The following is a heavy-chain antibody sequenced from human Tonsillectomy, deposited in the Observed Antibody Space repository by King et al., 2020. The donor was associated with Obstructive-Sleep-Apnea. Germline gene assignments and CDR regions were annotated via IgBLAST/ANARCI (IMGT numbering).Heavy chain of an antibody. CDR1: GGSISSYY. D-gene: IGHD3-22*01. CDR2: ISYSGST. Sequence: QLQESGPGLVKPSETLSLTCTVSGGSISSYYWSWIRQPPGKGLEWIGDISYSGSTNYNPSLKSRVTISVDTSKNQFSLKLSSVTAADTAVYYCARSLDSSGYYYTHYWGQGTLVTVSS. J-gene: IGHJ4*02. V-gene: IGHV4-59*08. CDR3: ARSLDSSGYYYTHY.